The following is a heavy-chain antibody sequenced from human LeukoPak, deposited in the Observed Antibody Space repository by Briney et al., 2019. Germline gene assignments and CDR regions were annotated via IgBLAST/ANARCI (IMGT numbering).Heavy chain of an antibody. D-gene: IGHD6-13*01. Sequence: PGGSLRLSCAASGFTFSSYAMTWVRQAPGKGLEWVASIRPDGSDTYYLDSVKGRFTVSRDSAKNSVYLQMDSLRAEDTAVYYCARRSWQFDYWGRGTLVTVSS. J-gene: IGHJ4*02. V-gene: IGHV3-7*01. CDR1: GFTFSSYA. CDR2: IRPDGSDT. CDR3: ARRSWQFDY.